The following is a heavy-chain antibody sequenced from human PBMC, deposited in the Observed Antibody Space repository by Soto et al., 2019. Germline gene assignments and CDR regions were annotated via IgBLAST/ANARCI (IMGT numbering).Heavy chain of an antibody. CDR1: GYSFPSYW. V-gene: IGHV5-10-1*01. J-gene: IGHJ5*02. CDR2: IDPSDSYI. Sequence: GESLKISCQGSGYSFPSYWISWVRQMPGKGLQWMGRIDPSDSYINYSPSFEGHVNISIDKSINTAYLQWSSLKASDTAIYYCARHGQLALFDQWGQGTLVTVSS. D-gene: IGHD6-6*01. CDR3: ARHGQLALFDQ.